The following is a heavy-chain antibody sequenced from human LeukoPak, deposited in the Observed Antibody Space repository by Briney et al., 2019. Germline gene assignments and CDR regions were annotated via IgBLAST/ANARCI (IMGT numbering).Heavy chain of an antibody. V-gene: IGHV4-4*07. J-gene: IGHJ3*02. Sequence: KPSETLSLTCTVSGGSISSYYWSWIRQPAGKGLEWIGRIYTSGSTNYNPSLQSRVTMSVDTSKNQFSLKLSSVTAADTAVYYCARDSRGMVVVADDAFDIWGQGTMVTVSS. CDR2: IYTSGST. D-gene: IGHD3-22*01. CDR3: ARDSRGMVVVADDAFDI. CDR1: GGSISSYY.